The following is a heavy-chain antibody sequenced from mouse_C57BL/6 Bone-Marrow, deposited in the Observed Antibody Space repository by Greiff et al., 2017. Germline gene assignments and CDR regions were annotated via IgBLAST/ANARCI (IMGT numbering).Heavy chain of an antibody. CDR2: IYPGSGST. J-gene: IGHJ3*01. CDR1: GYTFTSYW. CDR3: ARSGLRRPAWFAY. V-gene: IGHV1-55*01. D-gene: IGHD2-4*01. Sequence: QVQLQQPGAELVKPGASVKLSCKASGYTFTSYWITWVKQRPGQGLEWIGDIYPGSGSTNYNEKFKSKATLTVDTSSSTAYMQLSSLTSEDSAVXCCARSGLRRPAWFAYWGQGTLVTVSA.